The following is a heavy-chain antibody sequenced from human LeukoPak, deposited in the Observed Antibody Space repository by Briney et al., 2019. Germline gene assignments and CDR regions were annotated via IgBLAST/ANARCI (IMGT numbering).Heavy chain of an antibody. CDR1: GFTVSSNY. CDR2: LYNGGNT. CDR3: ARYDGGSGPFDY. J-gene: IGHJ4*02. D-gene: IGHD3-10*01. Sequence: GGSLRLSCAVSGFTVSSNYMSWVRQAPGKGLEWVSVLYNGGNTYYADSVKGRFTVSRDNSKNTLYLQMNSLRAEDTAVYYCARYDGGSGPFDYWGQGTLVTVSS. V-gene: IGHV3-53*01.